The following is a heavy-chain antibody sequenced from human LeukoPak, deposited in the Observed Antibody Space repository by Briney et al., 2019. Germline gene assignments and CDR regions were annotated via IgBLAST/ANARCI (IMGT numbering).Heavy chain of an antibody. Sequence: ASVKVSCKASGYTFTVYYMHWVRQAPGQGLEWMGWISPNSGGTNYAQKFQGRVTMTRDTSISTAYMELSRLRSDDTAVYYCARNNWYSSSWYGTGDYYFDYWGQGTLVTVSS. V-gene: IGHV1-2*02. CDR3: ARNNWYSSSWYGTGDYYFDY. CDR2: ISPNSGGT. D-gene: IGHD6-13*01. CDR1: GYTFTVYY. J-gene: IGHJ4*02.